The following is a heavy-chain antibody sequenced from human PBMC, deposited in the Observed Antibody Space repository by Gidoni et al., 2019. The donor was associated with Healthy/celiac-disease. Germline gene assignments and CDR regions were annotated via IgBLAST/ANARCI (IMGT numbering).Heavy chain of an antibody. D-gene: IGHD6-13*01. V-gene: IGHV3-9*01. CDR1: GFTFDDYA. CDR2: ISWKSGSI. CDR3: AKDIRQYGSSPDD. J-gene: IGHJ4*02. Sequence: EVQLVESGGGLVQPGRSLTLSCAASGFTFDDYAMHWVRQAPGKGLEWVSGISWKSGSIGYADSVKGRFTISRDSAKNSLYLQMNSRRAEDTALYYCAKDIRQYGSSPDDWGQGTLVTVSS.